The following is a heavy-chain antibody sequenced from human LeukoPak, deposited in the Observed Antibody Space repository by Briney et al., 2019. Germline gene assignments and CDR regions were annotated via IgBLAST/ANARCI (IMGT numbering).Heavy chain of an antibody. Sequence: GGSLRLSCAASGFTFSIYAMSWVRQAPGRGLEWVGRIKPRTDGEATEYAAPVKDRFSITRDDSKSMMYLQMNSLKTEDTAVYYCITPLPYSAQGGQGTLVTVSS. V-gene: IGHV3-15*01. D-gene: IGHD2-21*01. CDR1: GFTFSIYA. CDR2: IKPRTDGEAT. CDR3: ITPLPYSAQ. J-gene: IGHJ4*02.